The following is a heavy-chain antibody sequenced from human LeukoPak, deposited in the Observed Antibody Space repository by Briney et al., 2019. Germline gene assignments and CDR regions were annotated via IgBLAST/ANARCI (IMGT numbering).Heavy chain of an antibody. D-gene: IGHD3-3*01. CDR1: GFTVSSNY. CDR3: ARNHNDFWRGYPYGMDV. CDR2: IYGGGST. J-gene: IGHJ6*02. Sequence: GGSLRLSCAASGFTVSSNYMSWVRQAPGKGLEWVSVIYGGGSTYYADSVKGRFTISRDNSKNTLYLQMNSLRAEDTAVYYCARNHNDFWRGYPYGMDVWGQGTTVTVSS. V-gene: IGHV3-66*01.